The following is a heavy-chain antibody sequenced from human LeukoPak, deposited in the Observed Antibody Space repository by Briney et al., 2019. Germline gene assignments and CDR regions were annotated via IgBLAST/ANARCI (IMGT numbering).Heavy chain of an antibody. CDR3: ARGYGGNSGDY. D-gene: IGHD4-23*01. Sequence: GGSLRLSCAASGFTVNSDYMSWVRQAPGRGLETVSVIYTGGITYYADSVKDRFTISRDNSKNTLYLQMNSLRAEDTAVYYCARGYGGNSGDYWGQGTLVTVSS. J-gene: IGHJ4*02. CDR2: IYTGGIT. V-gene: IGHV3-53*01. CDR1: GFTVNSDY.